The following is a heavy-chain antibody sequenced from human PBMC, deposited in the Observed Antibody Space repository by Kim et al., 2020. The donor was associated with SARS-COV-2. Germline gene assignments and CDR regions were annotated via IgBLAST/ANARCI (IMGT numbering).Heavy chain of an antibody. J-gene: IGHJ4*02. V-gene: IGHV3-30-3*01. CDR3: ARWTGGYYDY. Sequence: GGSLRLSCAASGFTFSSYAMHWVRQAPGKGLEWVAVISYDGSNKYYADSVKGRFTISRDNSKNTLYLQMNSLRAEDTAVYYCARWTGGYYDYWGQGTLVTVSS. D-gene: IGHD3-9*01. CDR2: ISYDGSNK. CDR1: GFTFSSYA.